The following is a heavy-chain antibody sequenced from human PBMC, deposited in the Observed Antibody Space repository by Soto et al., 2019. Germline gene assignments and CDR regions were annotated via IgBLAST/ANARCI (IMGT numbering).Heavy chain of an antibody. D-gene: IGHD6-13*01. CDR2: IIPIFGTA. CDR1: GGTFSSYA. CDR3: ARPEHSSSWRFYGMDV. J-gene: IGHJ6*02. Sequence: AASVKVSCKASGGTFSSYAISWVRQAPGQGLEWMGGIIPIFGTANYAQRFQGRVTITADESTSTAYMELSSLRSEDTAVYYCARPEHSSSWRFYGMDVWGQGTTVTVSS. V-gene: IGHV1-69*13.